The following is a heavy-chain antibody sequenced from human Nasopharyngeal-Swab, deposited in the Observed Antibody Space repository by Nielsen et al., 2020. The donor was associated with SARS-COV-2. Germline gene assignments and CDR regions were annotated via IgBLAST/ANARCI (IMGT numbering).Heavy chain of an antibody. CDR3: ATAPPVAGIGYWFDS. D-gene: IGHD6-19*01. Sequence: ASVKVSCKASGYTFTSYGIRWVRQAPGQGLEWMGWISAYNGNTNYAQKLQGRVTMTEDTSTDTAYMELSSLRSEDTAVYYCATAPPVAGIGYWFDSWGQGTLVTVSS. V-gene: IGHV1-18*01. CDR1: GYTFTSYG. CDR2: ISAYNGNT. J-gene: IGHJ5*01.